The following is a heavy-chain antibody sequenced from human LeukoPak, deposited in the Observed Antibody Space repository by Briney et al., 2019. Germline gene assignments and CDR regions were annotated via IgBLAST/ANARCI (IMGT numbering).Heavy chain of an antibody. CDR3: ARGTYYYDSSGYYPPDD. CDR2: IWYDGSNK. CDR1: GFTFSSYG. Sequence: PGGSLRLSCAASGFTFSSYGMHWVRQAPGKGLEWVAVIWYDGSNKYYADSVKGRFTISRDNSKNTLYLQMNSLRAEDTAVYYCARGTYYYDSSGYYPPDDWGQGTLVTVSS. D-gene: IGHD3-22*01. V-gene: IGHV3-33*01. J-gene: IGHJ4*02.